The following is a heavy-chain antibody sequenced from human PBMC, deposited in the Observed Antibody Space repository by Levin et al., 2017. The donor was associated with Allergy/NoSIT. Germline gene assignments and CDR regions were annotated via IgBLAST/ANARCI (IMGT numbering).Heavy chain of an antibody. Sequence: SQTLSLTCTVSGGSISSGDYYWSWIRQPPGKGLEWIGYIYYSGSTYYNPSLKSRVTISVDTSKNQFSLKLSSVTAADTAVYYCASVHSLAYCGGDCYFTRAPPPLLIQYWGQGTLVTVSS. CDR2: IYYSGST. D-gene: IGHD2-21*02. CDR3: ASVHSLAYCGGDCYFTRAPPPLLIQY. V-gene: IGHV4-30-4*01. CDR1: GGSISSGDYY. J-gene: IGHJ4*02.